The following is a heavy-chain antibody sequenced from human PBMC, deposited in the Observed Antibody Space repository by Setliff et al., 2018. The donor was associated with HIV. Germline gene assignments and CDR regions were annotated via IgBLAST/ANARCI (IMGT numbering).Heavy chain of an antibody. CDR2: INPSSGDT. J-gene: IGHJ4*02. V-gene: IGHV1-46*01. CDR1: GYSFTNYY. D-gene: IGHD1-20*01. CDR3: ARSDISGTGYFDS. Sequence: GASVKVSCKASGYSFTNYYIHWVRQAPGQGLEWMGVINPSSGDTLYAQNFRGRVSMTRDTSTTTVYMELYSLRSEDTAVYHCARSDISGTGYFDSWGQGTLVTVSS.